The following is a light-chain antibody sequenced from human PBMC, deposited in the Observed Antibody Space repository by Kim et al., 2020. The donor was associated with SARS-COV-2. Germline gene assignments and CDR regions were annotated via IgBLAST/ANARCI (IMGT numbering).Light chain of an antibody. CDR2: GAS. Sequence: APGERAPLSCSASQRFSSSYLAWSQQTPGQAPRLLIYGASSRATGIPDRFSGSGSGTDFTLTISRLEPEDFAVYYCQQYGSSPFTFGPGTKVDIK. CDR3: QQYGSSPFT. V-gene: IGKV3-20*01. CDR1: QRFSSSY. J-gene: IGKJ3*01.